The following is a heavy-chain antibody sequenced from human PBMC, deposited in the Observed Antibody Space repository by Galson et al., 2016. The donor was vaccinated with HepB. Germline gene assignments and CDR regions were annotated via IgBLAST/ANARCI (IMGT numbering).Heavy chain of an antibody. CDR1: GFTFSQRG. CDR3: AKRHEYCPPVGCSVDS. J-gene: IGHJ4*02. V-gene: IGHV3-30*18. D-gene: IGHD2/OR15-2a*01. Sequence: SLRLSCAASGFTFSQRGMHWVRQAPGKGLEWVAADSMDGRRKFYADSVKGQFTISRDNSNNMLFLQMSNLRVDDTAVYYCAKRHEYCPPVGCSVDSWGQGTLVSVSS. CDR2: DSMDGRRK.